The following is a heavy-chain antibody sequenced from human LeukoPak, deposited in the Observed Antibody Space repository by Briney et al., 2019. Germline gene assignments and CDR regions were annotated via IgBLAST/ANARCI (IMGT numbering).Heavy chain of an antibody. Sequence: SETLSLTCTVSGGSISSYYWSWIRQPPGKGLEWIGYIYYSGSTNYNPSLKSRVTISVDTSKNQFSLKLSSVTAADTAVYYCARKFYGSGSYTYWGQGTLVTVSS. CDR2: IYYSGST. CDR1: GGSISSYY. V-gene: IGHV4-59*12. J-gene: IGHJ4*02. CDR3: ARKFYGSGSYTY. D-gene: IGHD3-10*01.